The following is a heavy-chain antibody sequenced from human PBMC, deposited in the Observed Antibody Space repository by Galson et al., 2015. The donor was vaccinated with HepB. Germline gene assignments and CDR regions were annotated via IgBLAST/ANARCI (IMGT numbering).Heavy chain of an antibody. CDR3: ARERRRGLYSSSSVGFDP. CDR1: GYTFTSYA. V-gene: IGHV1-3*01. Sequence: SVKVSCKASGYTFTSYAMHWVRQAPGQRLEWMGWINAGNGNTKYSQKFQGRVTITRDTSASTAYMELSSLRSEDTAVYYCARERRRGLYSSSSVGFDPWGQGTLVTVSS. J-gene: IGHJ5*02. CDR2: INAGNGNT. D-gene: IGHD6-6*01.